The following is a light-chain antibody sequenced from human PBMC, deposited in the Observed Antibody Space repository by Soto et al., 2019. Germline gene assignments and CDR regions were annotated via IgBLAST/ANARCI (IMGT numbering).Light chain of an antibody. J-gene: IGKJ4*01. V-gene: IGKV1-27*01. CDR1: QAISNY. CDR2: AAS. CDR3: QKFNAVPT. Sequence: DNPMTQSPSSLSASVGDRVTITCRASQAISNYLAWYQQKPGKVPTLLIYAASTLQSGVPSRFSGSGSGTDFTLTISSLQPEDAATYYCQKFNAVPTFGGGTKVEI.